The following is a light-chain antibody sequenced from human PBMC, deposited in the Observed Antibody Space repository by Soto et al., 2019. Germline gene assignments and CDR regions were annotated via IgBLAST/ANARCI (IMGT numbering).Light chain of an antibody. V-gene: IGKV3-20*01. Sequence: LALSPSALSLSPVERAPIFCRASKGVSNNYVGWYQKPPGQAPRLLIYGASNRATGIPDRFSGSGSGTDSTLTISRLEPEDLAVYYCQQYGSSGTFGQGTKVDIK. CDR1: KGVSNNY. J-gene: IGKJ1*01. CDR2: GAS. CDR3: QQYGSSGT.